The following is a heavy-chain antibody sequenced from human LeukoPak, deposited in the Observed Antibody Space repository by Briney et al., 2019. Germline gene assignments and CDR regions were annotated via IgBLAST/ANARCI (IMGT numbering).Heavy chain of an antibody. J-gene: IGHJ6*03. V-gene: IGHV7-4-1*02. CDR1: GYTFTSYA. CDR2: INTNTGNP. Sequence: GASVKVSCKASGYTFTSYAMNWVRQAPGQGLEWMGWINTNTGNPTYAQGFTGRFVFSLDTSVSTAYLQISSLKAEDTAVYYCATTGTTGTTDVPLTMYYYMDVWGKGTTVTVSS. CDR3: ATTGTTGTTDVPLTMYYYMDV. D-gene: IGHD1-1*01.